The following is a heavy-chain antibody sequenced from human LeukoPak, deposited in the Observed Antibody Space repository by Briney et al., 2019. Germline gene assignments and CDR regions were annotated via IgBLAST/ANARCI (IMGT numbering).Heavy chain of an antibody. CDR3: ARGVFVVVTAIPVGAFDI. D-gene: IGHD2-21*02. J-gene: IGHJ3*02. CDR2: IYHSGST. CDR1: GGSISSGGYS. Sequence: SETLSLTCAVSGGSISSGGYSWSWIRQPPGKGLEWIGYIYHSGSTYYNPSLKSRVTISVDRSKNQFSLKLSSVTAADTAVYYCARGVFVVVTAIPVGAFDIWGQGTMVTVSS. V-gene: IGHV4-30-2*01.